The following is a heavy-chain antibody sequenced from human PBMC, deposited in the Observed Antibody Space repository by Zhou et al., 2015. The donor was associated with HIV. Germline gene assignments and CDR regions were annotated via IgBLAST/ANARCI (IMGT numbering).Heavy chain of an antibody. Sequence: QVQLVQSGAEVKKPGSSVTVSCKASGASFSNYAITWVRQAPGQGLEWMGGIVPVFGTSDHAQKFQGRVTITADESTSTAYMELSSLRSEDTAVYYCGRGTRYRQYYYYGMAVWGQGTTVTVSS. V-gene: IGHV1-69*01. CDR2: IVPVFGTS. J-gene: IGHJ6*02. D-gene: IGHD3-9*01. CDR1: GASFSNYA. CDR3: GRGTRYRQYYYYGMAV.